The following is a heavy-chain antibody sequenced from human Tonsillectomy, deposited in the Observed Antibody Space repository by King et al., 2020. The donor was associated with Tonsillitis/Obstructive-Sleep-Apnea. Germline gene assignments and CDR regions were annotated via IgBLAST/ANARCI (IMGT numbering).Heavy chain of an antibody. D-gene: IGHD3-10*01. J-gene: IGHJ5*02. CDR1: GFTFSSYA. CDR2: IRGSGGST. CDR3: AKSGGTGWRYNWFDP. Sequence: VQLVESGGGLVQPGGSLRLSCSASGFTFSSYAMSGVRQAPGKGLEWVSAIRGSGGSTYYSDPVKGRFTISRDNSKNTLYLQMNSLRAEDTAVYYCAKSGGTGWRYNWFDPWGQGTLVTVSS. V-gene: IGHV3-23*04.